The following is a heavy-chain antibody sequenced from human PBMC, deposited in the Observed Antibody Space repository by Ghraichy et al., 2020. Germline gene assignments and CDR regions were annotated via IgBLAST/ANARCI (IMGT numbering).Heavy chain of an antibody. D-gene: IGHD3-10*01. CDR3: TTLSFITKSELPTDFDY. V-gene: IGHV3-15*01. Sequence: GGSLRLSCAASGFTFSNAWMSWVRQAPGKGLEWVGRIKSKTDGGTTDYAAPVKGRFTISRDDSKDTLYLQMNSLKTEDTAVYYCTTLSFITKSELPTDFDYWGQGTLVTVSS. J-gene: IGHJ4*02. CDR2: IKSKTDGGTT. CDR1: GFTFSNAW.